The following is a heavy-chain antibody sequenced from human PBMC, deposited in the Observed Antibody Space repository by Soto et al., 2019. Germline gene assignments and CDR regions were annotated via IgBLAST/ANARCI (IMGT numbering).Heavy chain of an antibody. J-gene: IGHJ4*02. V-gene: IGHV3-72*01. CDR3: AVDTVGTGSF. D-gene: IGHD5-12*01. CDR1: GFSFSDHT. Sequence: EVQVVESGGGLVQPGESLRLSCAASGFSFSDHTMDWVRQAPGKGLEWVGRSRNKVNSYTTEYAASVKGRFTISRDESRNSVYLQMNGLKTEDTAVYYCAVDTVGTGSFWGQGTLVIVSS. CDR2: SRNKVNSYTT.